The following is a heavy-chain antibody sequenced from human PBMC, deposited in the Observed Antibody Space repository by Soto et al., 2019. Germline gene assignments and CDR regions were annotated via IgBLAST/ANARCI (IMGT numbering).Heavy chain of an antibody. V-gene: IGHV1-8*01. D-gene: IGHD3-3*01. CDR3: ARGNEFNYDLYDYYYYMDV. J-gene: IGHJ6*03. CDR2: MNPNSGNT. CDR1: GYTFTSYD. Sequence: ASVKVSCKASGYTFTSYDINRVRQATGQGLEWMGWMNPNSGNTGYAQKFQGRVTMTRNTSISTAYMELSSLRSEDTAVYYCARGNEFNYDLYDYYYYMDVWGKGTTVTVSS.